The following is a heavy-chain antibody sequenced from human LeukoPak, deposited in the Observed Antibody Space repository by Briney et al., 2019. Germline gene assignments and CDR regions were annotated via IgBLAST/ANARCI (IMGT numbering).Heavy chain of an antibody. J-gene: IGHJ4*02. CDR3: ARDVRNYYDSSGYYLFDY. V-gene: IGHV4-39*07. CDR1: GGSISSSPYF. CDR2: IYRRGST. Sequence: SETLSLTCTVSGGSISSSPYFWGWIRQSPGKGLEWIGNIYRRGSTHYNPSLKSRVTISMDTSKNQFSLKLSSVTAADTAVYYCARDVRNYYDSSGYYLFDYWGQGTLVTVSS. D-gene: IGHD3-22*01.